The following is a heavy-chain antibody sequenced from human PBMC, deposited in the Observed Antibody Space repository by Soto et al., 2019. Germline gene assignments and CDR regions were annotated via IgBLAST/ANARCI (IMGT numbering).Heavy chain of an antibody. CDR2: IKPDGSEK. CDR3: ARDYEFGFDI. J-gene: IGHJ3*02. V-gene: IGHV3-7*01. Sequence: EVQLVESGGGLVQPGGSLRLSCEASAFTLSSYWMSWVRQAPGKGLEWVANIKPDGSEKYYVDSVKCRFTISRDNTTNSLYLQMSTLRPEDTAIYYCARDYEFGFDIWGQGTLVTVSS. CDR1: AFTLSSYW. D-gene: IGHD3-22*01.